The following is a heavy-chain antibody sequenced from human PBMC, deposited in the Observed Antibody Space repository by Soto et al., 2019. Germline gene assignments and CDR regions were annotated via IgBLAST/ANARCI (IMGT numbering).Heavy chain of an antibody. CDR3: VRDVSVSSGSFGGY. CDR2: ISTHTGNT. V-gene: IGHV1-18*01. CDR1: GYTFDPYG. J-gene: IGHJ4*02. D-gene: IGHD3-10*01. Sequence: QVQLVQSGAEVKKPGASVRVSCTASGYTFDPYGLNWVRQAPGQGLEWMGWISTHTGNTDYPQRFQGRVTMTTDKSTSTAFLDLRSLTSDDTAVYYCVRDVSVSSGSFGGYWGQGTLVSVSS.